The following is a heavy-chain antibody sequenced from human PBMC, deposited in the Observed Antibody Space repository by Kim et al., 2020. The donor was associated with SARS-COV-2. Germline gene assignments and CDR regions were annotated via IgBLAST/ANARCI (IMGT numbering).Heavy chain of an antibody. J-gene: IGHJ4*02. CDR1: GFSFSNYW. CDR2: ITSDGSST. Sequence: GGSLRLSCAASGFSFSNYWMHWVRQAPGKGLVWVSRITSDGSSTTYADSVKGRFTISRDNAKNTLYLQMNSLRAEDTALSYCARVGQKWELHLWGQGT. D-gene: IGHD1-26*01. CDR3: ARVGQKWELHL. V-gene: IGHV3-74*01.